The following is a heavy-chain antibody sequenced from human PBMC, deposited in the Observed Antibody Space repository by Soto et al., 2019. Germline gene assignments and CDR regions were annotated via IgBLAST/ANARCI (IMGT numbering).Heavy chain of an antibody. CDR1: GFPVSSNY. D-gene: IGHD2-15*01. CDR3: ARDSWSQY. V-gene: IGHV3-66*01. Sequence: PGGSLRLSCAASGFPVSSNYMNWVRQAPGKGLEWVSIIHNGGETYYADSVKDRFTVSRDNSKNTVFLQMNSLRVEDTAVYYCARDSWSQYWGQGTLVTVSS. CDR2: IHNGGET. J-gene: IGHJ1*01.